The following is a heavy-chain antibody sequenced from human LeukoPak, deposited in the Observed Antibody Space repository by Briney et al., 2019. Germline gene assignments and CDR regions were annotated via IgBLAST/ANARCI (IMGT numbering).Heavy chain of an antibody. CDR2: ISGSGGST. J-gene: IGHJ4*02. CDR1: GFTFSSYA. V-gene: IGHV3-23*01. D-gene: IGHD1-7*01. Sequence: TGGSLRLSCAASGFTFSSYAMSRVRQAPGKGLEWVSAISGSGGSTYYADSVKGRFTISRDNSKNTLYLQMNSLRAEDTAVYYCAKELPNWNYLFVDYWGQGTLVTVSS. CDR3: AKELPNWNYLFVDY.